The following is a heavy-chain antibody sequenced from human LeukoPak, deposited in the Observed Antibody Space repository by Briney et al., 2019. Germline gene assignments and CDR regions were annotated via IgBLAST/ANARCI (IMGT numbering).Heavy chain of an antibody. CDR3: ARSMDPPASYYFDY. CDR1: GYTFTNYA. CDR2: INPDSGGT. V-gene: IGHV1-2*02. J-gene: IGHJ4*02. Sequence: ASVKVSCKASGYTFTNYAMNWVRQAPGQGLEWMGWINPDSGGTNYAQKFQGRVTMTRDTSISTAYMELSRLRSDDTAVYYCARSMDPPASYYFDYWGQGTLVTVSS. D-gene: IGHD2-8*01.